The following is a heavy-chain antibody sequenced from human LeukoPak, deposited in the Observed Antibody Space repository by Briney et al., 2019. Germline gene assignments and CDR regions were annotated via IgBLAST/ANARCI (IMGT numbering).Heavy chain of an antibody. CDR3: AKRGHYDFWSGYLE. V-gene: IGHV3-23*01. J-gene: IGHJ4*02. CDR1: GFTFSSYA. CDR2: ISGSGGSS. Sequence: GGSLRLSCAASGFTFSSYAMSWVRQAPGKGLEWVSAISGSGGSSYYADSVKGRFTISRDNSKNTLYLQMNSLRAEDTAVYYCAKRGHYDFWSGYLEWGQGTLVTVSS. D-gene: IGHD3-3*01.